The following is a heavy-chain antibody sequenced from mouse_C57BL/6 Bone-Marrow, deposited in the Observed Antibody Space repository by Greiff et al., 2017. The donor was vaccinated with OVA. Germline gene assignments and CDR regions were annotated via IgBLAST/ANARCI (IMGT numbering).Heavy chain of an antibody. V-gene: IGHV3-6*01. J-gene: IGHJ3*01. Sequence: ESGPGLVKPSQSLSLTCSVTGYSITSGYYWNWIRQFPGNKLEWMGYISYDGSNNYNPSLKNRISITRDTSKNQFFLKLNSVTTEDTATYYCARGYYDYGAWFADWGQGTLVTVSA. CDR1: GYSITSGYY. D-gene: IGHD2-4*01. CDR2: ISYDGSN. CDR3: ARGYYDYGAWFAD.